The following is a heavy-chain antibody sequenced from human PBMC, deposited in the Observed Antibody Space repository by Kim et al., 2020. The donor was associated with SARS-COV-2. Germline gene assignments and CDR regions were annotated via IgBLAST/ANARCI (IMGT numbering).Heavy chain of an antibody. Sequence: ADYVKGRFSISRDNAKNTLHLQMNSLRAEDTAVYYCARRTATAGGYWYFDLWGRGTLVTVSS. J-gene: IGHJ2*01. D-gene: IGHD6-13*01. V-gene: IGHV3-74*01. CDR3: ARRTATAGGYWYFDL.